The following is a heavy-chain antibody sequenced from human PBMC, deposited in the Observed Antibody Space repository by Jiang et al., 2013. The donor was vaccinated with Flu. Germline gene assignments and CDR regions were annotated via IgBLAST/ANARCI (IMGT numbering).Heavy chain of an antibody. CDR2: ISYSGST. V-gene: IGHV4-39*01. J-gene: IGHJ4*02. CDR1: VAPSAVIITT. D-gene: IGHD6-19*01. Sequence: KPSETLSLTCTVSVAPSAVIITTGAGSPAPREGLEWIGSISYSGSTYXNPSLKSRVTISVDTSKNQFSLKLSSVTAADTAVYYCARHGQSGYSSGGWDYWGQGTLVTVSS. CDR3: ARHGQSGYSSGGWDY.